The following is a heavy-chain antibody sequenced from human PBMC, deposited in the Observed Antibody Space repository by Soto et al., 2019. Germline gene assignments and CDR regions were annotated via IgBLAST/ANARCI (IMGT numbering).Heavy chain of an antibody. CDR3: AKDRNWNWRIRVFDP. V-gene: IGHV3-23*01. D-gene: IGHD1-7*01. CDR1: GFTFSSYA. J-gene: IGHJ5*02. Sequence: GGSLRLSCAASGFTFSSYAMSWVRQAPGKGLEWVSAISGSGGSTYYADSVKGRFTISRDNSKNTLYLQMNSLRAEDTAVYYCAKDRNWNWRIRVFDPWGQWTMVTVSS. CDR2: ISGSGGST.